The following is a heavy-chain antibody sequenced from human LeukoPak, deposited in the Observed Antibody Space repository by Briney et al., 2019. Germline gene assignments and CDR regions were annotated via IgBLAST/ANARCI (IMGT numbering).Heavy chain of an antibody. J-gene: IGHJ4*02. CDR2: IYYSGST. CDR3: ARVYDSSGYPYYFDY. CDR1: GGSISSYY. V-gene: IGHV4-59*01. D-gene: IGHD3-22*01. Sequence: PSETLSLTCSVSGGSISSYYWSWIRQPPGKRLEWIGYIYYSGSTNYNPSLKSRVTISVDTSKNDFSLKLSSVTAADTAVYYCARVYDSSGYPYYFDYWGQGTLVTVSS.